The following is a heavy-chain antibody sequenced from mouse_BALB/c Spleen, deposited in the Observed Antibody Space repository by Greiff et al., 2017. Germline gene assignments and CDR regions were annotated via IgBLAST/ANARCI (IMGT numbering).Heavy chain of an antibody. J-gene: IGHJ2*01. CDR1: GYTFTDYN. CDR2: INPNNGGT. CDR3: GRSGGAPYFDY. Sequence: EVKLLQSGPELVKPGASVKISCKASGYTFTDYNMDWVKQSHGQSLEWIGDINPNNGGTIYNQKFKGKATLTVDKSSSTAYMGLRSLTSEDAAVYYCGRSGGAPYFDYWGQGTTVTVSS. V-gene: IGHV1-18*01.